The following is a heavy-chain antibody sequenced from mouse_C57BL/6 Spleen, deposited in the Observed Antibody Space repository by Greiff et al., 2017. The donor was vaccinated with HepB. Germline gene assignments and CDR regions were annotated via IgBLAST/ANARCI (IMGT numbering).Heavy chain of an antibody. V-gene: IGHV1-54*01. CDR2: INPGSGGT. D-gene: IGHD2-4*01. J-gene: IGHJ1*03. Sequence: VQLQESGAELVRPGTSVKVSCKASGYAFTNYLIEWVKQRPGQGLEWIGVINPGSGGTNYNEKFKGKATLTADKSSSTAYMQLSSLTSEDSAVYFCARSGPLYYDFNWYFDVWGTGTTVTVSS. CDR3: ARSGPLYYDFNWYFDV. CDR1: GYAFTNYL.